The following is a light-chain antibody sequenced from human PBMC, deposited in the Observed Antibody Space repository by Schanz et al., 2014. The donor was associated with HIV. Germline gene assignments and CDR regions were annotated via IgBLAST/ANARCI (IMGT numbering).Light chain of an antibody. CDR1: ASNIGHNY. V-gene: IGLV1-51*01. J-gene: IGLJ2*01. Sequence: QSVLTQPLSVSGAPGQRVTISCSGSASNIGHNYVSWFQQFPGTAPKLLIYVTHQRPSEIPDRFSGSKTGTSATLAITGLQTEDEADYYCATWDSFLNAVVFGGGTKLTVL. CDR3: ATWDSFLNAVV. CDR2: VTH.